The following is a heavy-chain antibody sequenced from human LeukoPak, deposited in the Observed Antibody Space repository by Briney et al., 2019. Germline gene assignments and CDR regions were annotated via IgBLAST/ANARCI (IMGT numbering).Heavy chain of an antibody. V-gene: IGHV3-21*01. CDR3: ASYYYYYYMDV. CDR1: GFTFSSYS. Sequence: GGSLRLSRAASGFTFSSYSMNWVRQAPGKGLEWVSSISSSSSYIYYADSVKGRFTISRDNARNSLYLQMNSLRAEDTAVYYCASYYYYYYMDVWGKGTTVTVSS. CDR2: ISSSSSYI. J-gene: IGHJ6*03.